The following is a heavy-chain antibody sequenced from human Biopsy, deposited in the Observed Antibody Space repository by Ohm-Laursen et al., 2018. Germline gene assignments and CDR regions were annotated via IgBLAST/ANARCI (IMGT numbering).Heavy chain of an antibody. CDR1: GGSISSYY. CDR2: IYYSGST. Sequence: GTLSLTCTVSGGSISSYYWNWIRQPPGKGLEWVGYIYYSGSTNYNPSLKSRVTISVDTSKNQFSLKLYSVTAADTAIYCARDRGYYSDRTVPGYFDLWGRGTLVTVSS. CDR3: ARDRGYYSDRTVPGYFDL. D-gene: IGHD3-22*01. V-gene: IGHV4-59*01. J-gene: IGHJ2*01.